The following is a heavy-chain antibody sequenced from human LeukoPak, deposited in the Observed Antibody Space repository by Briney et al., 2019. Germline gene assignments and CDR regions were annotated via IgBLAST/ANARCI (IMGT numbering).Heavy chain of an antibody. CDR3: ARAGTWGRLFDY. J-gene: IGHJ4*02. Sequence: SGGSLRLSCAASGFTFSSYAMHWVRQAPGKGLEYVSAIDSNGGPTYYANSVKGRFTISRDNSKNTLYLQMGSLRAEDMAVYYCARAGTWGRLFDYWGQGTLVTVSS. CDR1: GFTFSSYA. V-gene: IGHV3-64*01. D-gene: IGHD1/OR15-1a*01. CDR2: IDSNGGPT.